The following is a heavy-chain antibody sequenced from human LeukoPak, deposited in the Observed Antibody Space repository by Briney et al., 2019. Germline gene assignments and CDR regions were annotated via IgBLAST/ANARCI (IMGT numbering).Heavy chain of an antibody. CDR2: ISYDGYDK. D-gene: IGHD2-15*01. J-gene: IGHJ4*02. CDR3: ARGHRGVVVAATSRGTRNWYYFDY. CDR1: GFTFNDYA. Sequence: GRSLRLSCAASGFTFNDYAMYWVRQAPGKGLEWVTLISYDGYDKSYADSVRGRFTISRDNSRNTLYLQMDSLRSEDTAVYYCARGHRGVVVAATSRGTRNWYYFDYWGQGTLVTVSS. V-gene: IGHV3-30-3*01.